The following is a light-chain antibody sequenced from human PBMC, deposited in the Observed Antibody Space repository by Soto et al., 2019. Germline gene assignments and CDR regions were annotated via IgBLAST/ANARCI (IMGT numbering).Light chain of an antibody. CDR1: QSVLYSSNNKDY. J-gene: IGKJ1*01. V-gene: IGKV4-1*01. Sequence: DLLLTHSPDSLSFSLGERATIHCKSSQSVLYSSNNKDYLAWYQQKPGQAPRLLIYSASSRATGIPDRFSGSGSGADYTLTISRLEPEDSAMYYCQQYGYSFWTFGQGTKVDIK. CDR2: SAS. CDR3: QQYGYSFWT.